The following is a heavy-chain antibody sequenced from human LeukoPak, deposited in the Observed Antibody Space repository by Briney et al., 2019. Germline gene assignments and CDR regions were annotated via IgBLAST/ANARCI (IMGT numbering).Heavy chain of an antibody. V-gene: IGHV3-9*01. Sequence: GGSQRVSCVGSGFAFDDFAMHWVRQVPGKGLEWASSISWNSEYIGCADSVKGRSTISRDNAKNSLYLQMNSLRPDDTAFYYCVKDSSGELVGLVYWGQGTLVTVSS. CDR1: GFAFDDFA. J-gene: IGHJ4*02. D-gene: IGHD3-16*01. CDR3: VKDSSGELVGLVY. CDR2: ISWNSEYI.